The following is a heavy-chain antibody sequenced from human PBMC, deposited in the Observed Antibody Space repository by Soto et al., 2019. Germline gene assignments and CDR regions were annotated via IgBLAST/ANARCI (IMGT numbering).Heavy chain of an antibody. V-gene: IGHV3-21*01. J-gene: IGHJ4*02. CDR1: GFTFTRYS. CDR2: ISSTTNYI. Sequence: EVQLVESGGGLVKPGGSLSLSCAASGFTFTRYSMNWVRQAPGKGLEWVSSISSTTNYIYYGDSMKGRFTISRDNAKNSLYLEMNSLRAEDTAVYYRARESEDLTSNFDYWGQGTLVTVSS. CDR3: ARESEDLTSNFDY.